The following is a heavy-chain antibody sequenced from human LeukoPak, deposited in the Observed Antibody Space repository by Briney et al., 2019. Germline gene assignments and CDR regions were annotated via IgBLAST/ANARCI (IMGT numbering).Heavy chain of an antibody. Sequence: GGSLRLSCAASGFTFSDYYMSWIRQAPGKGLEWVLYISSSSSYTNYADSVKGRFTISRDNAKNSLYLQMNSLRAEDTAVYYCARIGNDILTGYLSYYYGMDVWGKGTTVTVSS. CDR3: ARIGNDILTGYLSYYYGMDV. D-gene: IGHD3-9*01. J-gene: IGHJ6*04. CDR1: GFTFSDYY. CDR2: ISSSSSYT. V-gene: IGHV3-11*06.